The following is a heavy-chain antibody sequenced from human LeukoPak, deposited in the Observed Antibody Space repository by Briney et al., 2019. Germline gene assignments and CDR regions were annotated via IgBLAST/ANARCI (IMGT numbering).Heavy chain of an antibody. J-gene: IGHJ4*02. CDR1: GFTFSSYS. V-gene: IGHV3-21*01. CDR2: ISSSSSYI. Sequence: GGSLRLSCAASGFTFSSYSMNWVRQAPGKGLEWVSSISSSSSYIYYADSVKGRFTISRDNAKNSLYLQMNSLRAEDTAVYYCARESPTTTPYDFWSGYYILDYWGQGTLVTVSS. CDR3: ARESPTTTPYDFWSGYYILDY. D-gene: IGHD3-3*01.